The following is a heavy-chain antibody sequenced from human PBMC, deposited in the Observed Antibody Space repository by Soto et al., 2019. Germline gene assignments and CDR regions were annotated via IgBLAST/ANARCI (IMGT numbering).Heavy chain of an antibody. Sequence: QVQLVQSGAEVKKPGSSVKVSCKASGGTFSSYAISWVRQAPGQGLEWMGGIIPIFGTANYAQKFQGSVTITADECTSTAYMELSSLRSEDTAVYYCGGVADCGGDCYQLPGYYYYGMDVWGQGTTVTVSS. CDR1: GGTFSSYA. CDR3: GGVADCGGDCYQLPGYYYYGMDV. D-gene: IGHD2-21*02. CDR2: IIPIFGTA. J-gene: IGHJ6*02. V-gene: IGHV1-69*01.